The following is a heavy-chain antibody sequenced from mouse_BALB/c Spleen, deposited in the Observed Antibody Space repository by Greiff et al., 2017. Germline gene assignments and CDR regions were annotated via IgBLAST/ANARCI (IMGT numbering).Heavy chain of an antibody. J-gene: IGHJ4*01. CDR2: IWSGGST. D-gene: IGHD1-1*01. CDR1: GFSLTGYG. V-gene: IGHV2-2*02. Sequence: VKLQESGPGLVAPSQSLSITCTVSGFSLTGYGVHWVRQSPGKGLEWLGVIWSGGSTDYNAAFISRLSISKDNSKSQVFFKMNSLQANDTAIYYCARNFFTTVVAVYYYAMDYWGQGTAGNVAS. CDR3: ARNFFTTVVAVYYYAMDY.